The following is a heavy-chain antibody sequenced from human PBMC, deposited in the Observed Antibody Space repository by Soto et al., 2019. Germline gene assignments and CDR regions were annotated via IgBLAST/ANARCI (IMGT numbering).Heavy chain of an antibody. V-gene: IGHV3-23*01. CDR3: AKSPDSSGYYPFDY. J-gene: IGHJ4*02. CDR1: GFTFSSYA. Sequence: WGSLRLSCAASGFTFSSYAMSWVRQAPGKGLEWVSAISGSGGSTYYADSVKGRFTISRDNSKNTLYLQMNSLRAEDTAVYYCAKSPDSSGYYPFDYWGQGTLVTVS. CDR2: ISGSGGST. D-gene: IGHD3-22*01.